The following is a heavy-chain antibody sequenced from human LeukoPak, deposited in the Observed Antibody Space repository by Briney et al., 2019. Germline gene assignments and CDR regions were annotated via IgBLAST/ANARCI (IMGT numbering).Heavy chain of an antibody. Sequence: QTGGSLRLSCAASGFTFSSYAMTWVRQAPGKGLEWISAIMISAASTTYADSVKGRFTISRDNSKNTLYRQMNSLRAEDTAIYYCARNTSGFKLGDAFDIWGQGTMVTVPS. D-gene: IGHD3-22*01. CDR3: ARNTSGFKLGDAFDI. V-gene: IGHV3-23*01. CDR2: IMISAAST. J-gene: IGHJ3*02. CDR1: GFTFSSYA.